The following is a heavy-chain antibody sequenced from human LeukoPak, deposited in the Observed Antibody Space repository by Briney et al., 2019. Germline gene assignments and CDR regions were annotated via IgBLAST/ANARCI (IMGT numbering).Heavy chain of an antibody. V-gene: IGHV3-74*03. Sequence: GGSLRLSCAASGFTFSSNWMHWVRQAPGKGLVWVSRIKSDGSITTYADSVKGQFTISRDNAKNTLYLQMNSLTAEDTAVYYCASSRYGYNWFDPWGQGTLVTVSS. J-gene: IGHJ5*02. CDR2: IKSDGSIT. D-gene: IGHD3-10*01. CDR1: GFTFSSNW. CDR3: ASSRYGYNWFDP.